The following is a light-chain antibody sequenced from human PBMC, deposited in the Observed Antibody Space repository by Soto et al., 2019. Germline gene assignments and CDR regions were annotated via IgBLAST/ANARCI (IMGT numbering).Light chain of an antibody. CDR3: QQYESSVT. Sequence: EIVLTQSPGSLSLSPGEGATLSCRASQSVSSSFFAWYQQKPGQAPSLLIYGASRRATGVPDRFSGSGSGTDFTVSIRRLDPEDVAVYYCQQYESSVTFGQGTKVEIK. CDR1: QSVSSSF. J-gene: IGKJ1*01. CDR2: GAS. V-gene: IGKV3-20*01.